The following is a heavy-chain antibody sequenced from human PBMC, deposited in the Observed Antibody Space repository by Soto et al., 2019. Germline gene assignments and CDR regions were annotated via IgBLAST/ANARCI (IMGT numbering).Heavy chain of an antibody. J-gene: IGHJ6*02. CDR1: GFTFSNYG. CDR2: GSANNGHT. D-gene: IGHD3-3*01. Sequence: ASVKASCKASGFTFSNYGLNWVRQARGQGLEWMGWGSANNGHTNYAQNLQGRVSMTTDESTSTAYMELRGLRFDDTAVYYCARAIESVTAKHFFFDYAMDVSGQGTTVTVSS. V-gene: IGHV1-18*01. CDR3: ARAIESVTAKHFFFDYAMDV.